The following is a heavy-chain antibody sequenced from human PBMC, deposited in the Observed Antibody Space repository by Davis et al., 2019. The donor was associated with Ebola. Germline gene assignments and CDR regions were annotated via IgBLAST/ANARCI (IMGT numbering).Heavy chain of an antibody. CDR2: ISYDRSNK. CDR3: ATGLLLDYYGMDV. CDR1: GFTFSSYG. Sequence: GGSLRLSCAASGFTFSSYGMHWVRQAPGKGLEWVAVISYDRSNKYYADSVKGRFTISRDNSKNTLYLQMNSLRAEDTAVYYCATGLLLDYYGMDVWGKGTTVTVSS. V-gene: IGHV3-30*03. D-gene: IGHD2/OR15-2a*01. J-gene: IGHJ6*04.